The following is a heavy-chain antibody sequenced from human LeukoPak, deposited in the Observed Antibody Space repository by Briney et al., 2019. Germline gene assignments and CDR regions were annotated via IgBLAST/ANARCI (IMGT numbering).Heavy chain of an antibody. CDR1: GFTFDDYG. CDR2: INWNGGST. CDR3: ARGGVGARDYYMDV. J-gene: IGHJ6*03. Sequence: GGSLRLSCAASGFTFDDYGMSWVRQAPGKGLEWVSGINWNGGSTGYADSVKGRFTISRDNAKSSLYLQMNSLRAEDTALYYCARGGVGARDYYMDVWGKGTTVTVSS. V-gene: IGHV3-20*04. D-gene: IGHD1-26*01.